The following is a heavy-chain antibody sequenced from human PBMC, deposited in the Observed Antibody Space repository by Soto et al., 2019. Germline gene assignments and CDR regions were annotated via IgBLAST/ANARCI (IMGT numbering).Heavy chain of an antibody. J-gene: IGHJ4*02. D-gene: IGHD3-22*01. CDR1: GFTFASYA. V-gene: IGHV3-23*01. CDR2: ISGSGGST. CDR3: AKVSGYYDSSGYHSIFDY. Sequence: GGSLRLSCAASGFTFASYAMSWVRQAPGKGLEWVSSISGSGGSTYYAISVKGRFTISRDNSKNTLSLQMNSLRAEDTAVYYCAKVSGYYDSSGYHSIFDYWGPGTLVTVSS.